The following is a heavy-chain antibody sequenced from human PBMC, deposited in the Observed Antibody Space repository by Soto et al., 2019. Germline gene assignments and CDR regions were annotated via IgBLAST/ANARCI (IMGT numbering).Heavy chain of an antibody. CDR3: VRGSNDWIGVDY. Sequence: EVQLVESGGGLVQPGGSLRLSCEVSGFIFSSYWMHWVRQAPGKGLVWVSRINTDGSSRTYADSVEGRFTISRDNSKNTLYVQIVSMRDEDTAVYFCVRGSNDWIGVDYWGEGTLATVYS. CDR1: GFIFSSYW. CDR2: INTDGSSR. D-gene: IGHD6-19*01. J-gene: IGHJ4*02. V-gene: IGHV3-74*01.